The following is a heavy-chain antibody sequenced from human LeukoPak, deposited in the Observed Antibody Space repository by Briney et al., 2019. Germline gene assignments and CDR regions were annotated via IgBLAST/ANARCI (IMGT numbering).Heavy chain of an antibody. J-gene: IGHJ6*02. CDR3: ASRVTGQYYYYYGMDV. D-gene: IGHD4-4*01. CDR1: GGSISSGGSS. Sequence: PSETLSLTCAVSGGSISSGGSSWSWIRQPPGKGLEWIGYIYHSGSTYYNPSLKSRVTISVDRSKNQFSLKLSSVTAADTAVYYCASRVTGQYYYYYGMDVWGQGTTVTVSS. V-gene: IGHV4-30-2*01. CDR2: IYHSGST.